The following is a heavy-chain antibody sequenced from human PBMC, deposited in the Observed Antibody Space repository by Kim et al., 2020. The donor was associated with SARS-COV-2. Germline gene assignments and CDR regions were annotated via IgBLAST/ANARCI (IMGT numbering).Heavy chain of an antibody. CDR2: ST. Sequence: STNYNPSLKSRVTISVDTSKNQFSLKLSSVTAADTAVYYCASGGKTWFDPWGQGTLVTVSS. J-gene: IGHJ5*02. CDR3: ASGGKTWFDP. V-gene: IGHV4-59*09.